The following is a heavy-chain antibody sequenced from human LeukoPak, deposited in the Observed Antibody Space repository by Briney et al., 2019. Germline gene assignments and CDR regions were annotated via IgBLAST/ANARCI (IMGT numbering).Heavy chain of an antibody. CDR1: GFTFSSHW. V-gene: IGHV3-7*01. D-gene: IGHD3-22*01. CDR3: VRVRSDSSGFDY. Sequence: GGSLRLSCEASGFTFSSHWMSWVRQAPGKGLEWVANIKQDGSERHYVDSIEGRVTISRDNAKNSLYLQMNNLRAEDTAVYYCVRVRSDSSGFDYWGQGTLLTVSS. CDR2: IKQDGSER. J-gene: IGHJ4*02.